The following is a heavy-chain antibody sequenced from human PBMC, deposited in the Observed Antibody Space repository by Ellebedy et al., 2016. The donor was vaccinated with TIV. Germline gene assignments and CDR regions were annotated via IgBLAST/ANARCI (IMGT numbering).Heavy chain of an antibody. V-gene: IGHV3-30*07. D-gene: IGHD4-17*01. Sequence: DSVKGRFTISRDNSKNTLYLKMSSLRVEDTAVYYCGRGGINGDYVGRTIDYWGQGTRVTVSS. CDR3: GRGGINGDYVGRTIDY. J-gene: IGHJ4*02.